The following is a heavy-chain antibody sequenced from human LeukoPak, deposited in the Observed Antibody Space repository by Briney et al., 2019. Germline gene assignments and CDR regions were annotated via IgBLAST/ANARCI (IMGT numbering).Heavy chain of an antibody. V-gene: IGHV1-69*06. CDR3: ARDSPSCNDPTCLDF. CDR2: VIPIFGTA. Sequence: GSSVKVSCQACGCTFRSYAISWVRQAPGQGLEWMGGVIPIFGTANYAQKFQGRVTITAEKSTSTAYMEMSSLGTEDKAVYYCARDSPSCNDPTCLDFWGQGTLVTVSS. CDR1: GCTFRSYA. J-gene: IGHJ4*02. D-gene: IGHD1-1*01.